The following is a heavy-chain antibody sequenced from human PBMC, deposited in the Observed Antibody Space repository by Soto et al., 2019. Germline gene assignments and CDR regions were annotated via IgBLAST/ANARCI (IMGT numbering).Heavy chain of an antibody. CDR2: IYYSGST. CDR1: GGSISSYY. CDR3: ARTGGGGSSKNWFDP. Sequence: ETLSLTCTVSGGSISSYYWSWIRQPPGKGLEWIGYIYYSGSTNYNPSLKSRVTISLDTSKNQFSLKLSSVTAADTAVYYCARTGGGGSSKNWFDPWGQGTLVTVSS. V-gene: IGHV4-59*01. D-gene: IGHD2-15*01. J-gene: IGHJ5*02.